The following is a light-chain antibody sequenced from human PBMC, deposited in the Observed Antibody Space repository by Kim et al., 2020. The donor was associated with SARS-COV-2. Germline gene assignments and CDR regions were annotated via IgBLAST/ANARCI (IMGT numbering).Light chain of an antibody. Sequence: ASVGDRVTITCRASQSVSDCLAWYQQKPGNPPKLLISTSSTLGSGVPSRFSGSGSGTEFTLTISSLQPDDFATYYCQQYNTYSLTFGGGTKVDIK. CDR3: QQYNTYSLT. J-gene: IGKJ4*01. CDR1: QSVSDC. V-gene: IGKV1-5*03. CDR2: TSS.